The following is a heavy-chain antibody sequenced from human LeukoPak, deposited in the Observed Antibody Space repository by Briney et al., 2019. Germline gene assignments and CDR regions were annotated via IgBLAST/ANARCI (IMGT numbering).Heavy chain of an antibody. D-gene: IGHD6-13*01. J-gene: IGHJ5*02. V-gene: IGHV3-21*01. CDR3: ARRRIAAAGFNWFDP. Sequence: PGGSLRLSCAASGFTFSSYSMNWVRQAPGKGLGWVSSISSSSSYIYYAESVKGRFTISRDNAKNSLYLQMNSLRAEDTAVYYCARRRIAAAGFNWFDPWGQGTLVTVSS. CDR2: ISSSSSYI. CDR1: GFTFSSYS.